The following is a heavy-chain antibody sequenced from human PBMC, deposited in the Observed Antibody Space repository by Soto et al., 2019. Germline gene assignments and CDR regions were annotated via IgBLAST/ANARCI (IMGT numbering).Heavy chain of an antibody. CDR3: ANDGRGAGSHYNSFGY. CDR1: GFTVGNNY. J-gene: IGHJ4*02. D-gene: IGHD3-10*01. CDR2: ISSTGTT. Sequence: EVQLVESGGGLIQPGGSLKLSCAASGFTVGNNYMSWVRQAPGKGLEWVSLISSTGTTKYAASVKGRFTVSRDNAKNTLYLQMNSLRAEDTAVYYCANDGRGAGSHYNSFGYWWKGTLVTVSS. V-gene: IGHV3-53*01.